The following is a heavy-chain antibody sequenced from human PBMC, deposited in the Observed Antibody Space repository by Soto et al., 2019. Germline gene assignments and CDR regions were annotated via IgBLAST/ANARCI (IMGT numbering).Heavy chain of an antibody. D-gene: IGHD6-13*01. Sequence: AGGSLRLSCAASGFTFSTYWMHWVRQGPGKGLVWVSRIDSDGSVTVYADSVRGRFTVSRDNAKNTLYLQMNSLRAEDTAVYYCARANAAVASDIWGQGTMVTVSS. CDR1: GFTFSTYW. CDR3: ARANAAVASDI. J-gene: IGHJ3*02. V-gene: IGHV3-74*01. CDR2: IDSDGSVT.